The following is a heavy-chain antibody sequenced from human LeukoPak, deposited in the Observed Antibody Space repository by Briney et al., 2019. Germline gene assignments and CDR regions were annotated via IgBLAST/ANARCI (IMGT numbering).Heavy chain of an antibody. CDR1: GNYW. V-gene: IGHV3-74*01. CDR3: AKAPRSSGASENNWFDP. CDR2: INSDGSWT. Sequence: GGSLRLSCAASGNYWMHWVRQVPGKGQVWVSHINSDGSWTSYADSVKGRFTISKDNAKNTVYLQMNTLRAEDTAVYYCAKAPRSSGASENNWFDPWGQGTLVTVSS. D-gene: IGHD1-26*01. J-gene: IGHJ5*02.